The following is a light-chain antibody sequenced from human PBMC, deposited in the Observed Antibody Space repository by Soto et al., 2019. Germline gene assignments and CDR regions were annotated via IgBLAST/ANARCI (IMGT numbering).Light chain of an antibody. CDR2: GAS. CDR3: QQYTTSSWT. CDR1: QSVRSTY. Sequence: DIVLTQSPGTLSLSAGESATLSCRASQSVRSTYLGWYQHKRGQAPRLLIYGASNRATDIPDRFSGSGSGTDFTLTISRLEPEDFAVYYCQQYTTSSWTFGQGTKVDIK. V-gene: IGKV3-20*01. J-gene: IGKJ1*01.